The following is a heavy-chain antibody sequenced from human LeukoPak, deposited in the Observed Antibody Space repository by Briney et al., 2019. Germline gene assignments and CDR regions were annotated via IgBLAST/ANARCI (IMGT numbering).Heavy chain of an antibody. CDR3: ARGPGVVVVPAPEFDP. D-gene: IGHD2-2*01. V-gene: IGHV4-31*03. CDR1: GGSISSGGYY. Sequence: SQTLSLTCTVSGGSISSGGYYWSWRRQHPGRGVEWVGYIYYSGSTYYNPSLKSRVTISVDTSKNQFSLKLSSVPAADTAVYYCARGPGVVVVPAPEFDPWGQGTLVTVSS. J-gene: IGHJ5*02. CDR2: IYYSGST.